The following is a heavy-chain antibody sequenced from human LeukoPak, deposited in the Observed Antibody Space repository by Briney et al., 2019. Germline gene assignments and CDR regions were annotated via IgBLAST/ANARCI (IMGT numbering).Heavy chain of an antibody. J-gene: IGHJ6*03. CDR2: ISGSGGST. V-gene: IGHV3-23*01. Sequence: GGSLRLSCAASGFTFSSYAMSWVRQAPGKGLEWVSAISGSGGSTYYADSVKGRFTISRDNSKNTLCLQMNSLRAEDTAVYYCAKGGYYDFWSGYSYYYYYMDVWGKGTTVTVSS. CDR3: AKGGYYDFWSGYSYYYYYMDV. D-gene: IGHD3-3*01. CDR1: GFTFSSYA.